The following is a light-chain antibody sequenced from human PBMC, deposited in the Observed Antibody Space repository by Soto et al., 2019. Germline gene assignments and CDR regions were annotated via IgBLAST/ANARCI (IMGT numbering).Light chain of an antibody. CDR3: QSYDSSLSGSV. J-gene: IGLJ2*01. CDR2: SNS. Sequence: QPVLTQPPSVSGAPGQRVTISCTGSSSNIGAGYDVHWYQQLPGTAPKLLIYSNSNRPSGVPDRFSGSKSGTSASLAITGLRAEDEADYYCQSYDSSLSGSVFGGGTKVTVL. CDR1: SSNIGAGYD. V-gene: IGLV1-40*01.